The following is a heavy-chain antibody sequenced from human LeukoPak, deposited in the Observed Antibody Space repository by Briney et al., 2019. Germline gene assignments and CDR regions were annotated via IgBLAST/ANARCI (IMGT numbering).Heavy chain of an antibody. D-gene: IGHD1-26*01. J-gene: IGHJ4*02. CDR3: ARDLGGIYFDY. V-gene: IGHV4-59*01. CDR1: DASIRGSY. Sequence: SETLSLTCTVSDASIRGSYWSWIRQPPGKGLEWIGSIHFSGSTNYNPSPRSRVTISVDTSKNQLSLKLSSVTAADTAVYYCARDLGGIYFDYWGQGILVTVSS. CDR2: IHFSGST.